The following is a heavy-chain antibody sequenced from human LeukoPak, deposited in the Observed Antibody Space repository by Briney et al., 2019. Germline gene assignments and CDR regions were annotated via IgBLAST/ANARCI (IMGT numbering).Heavy chain of an antibody. CDR1: GFTFTKYA. V-gene: IGHV3-23*01. CDR2: ISDRGDAT. Sequence: PGGSLRLSCAVSGFTFTKYAVSWVRQGPEKGLEWVSAISDRGDATYYADSVKGRFTISRESPKNTVYLKMTRLRGEAAAVYYCVRKYSNYPRNWFDSWARGPLAPVPS. J-gene: IGHJ5*01. D-gene: IGHD4-11*01. CDR3: VRKYSNYPRNWFDS.